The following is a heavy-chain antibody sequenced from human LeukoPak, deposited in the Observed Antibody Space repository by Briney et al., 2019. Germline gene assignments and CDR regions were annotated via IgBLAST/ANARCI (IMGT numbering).Heavy chain of an antibody. CDR2: ISYDGSNK. J-gene: IGHJ4*02. V-gene: IGHV3-30-3*01. Sequence: GGSLRLSCAASGFTFRSYAIHWVRQAPGKGLEWVAVISYDGSNKYYADSVKGRFTISRDNSKNTLYLQMNSLRAEDTAVYYCARPFSRNTAMAPVDYWGQGTLVTVSS. CDR1: GFTFRSYA. D-gene: IGHD5-18*01. CDR3: ARPFSRNTAMAPVDY.